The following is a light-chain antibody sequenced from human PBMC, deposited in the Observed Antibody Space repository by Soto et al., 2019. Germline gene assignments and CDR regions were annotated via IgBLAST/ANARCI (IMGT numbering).Light chain of an antibody. CDR2: EVS. V-gene: IGKV3-11*01. J-gene: IGKJ4*01. CDR3: QQHINWPLT. CDR1: QTVSSS. Sequence: EIVLTQSPATPSLSPGERATLSCRASQTVSSSLAWYQQKPGQAPRLLIYEVSNRATGIPTRFSGSWSGADFTLTISSLEPGDFALYYCQQHINWPLTFGGGTKV.